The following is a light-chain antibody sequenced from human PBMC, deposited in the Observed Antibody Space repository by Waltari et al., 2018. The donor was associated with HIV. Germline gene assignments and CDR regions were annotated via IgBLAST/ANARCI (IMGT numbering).Light chain of an antibody. V-gene: IGKV4-1*01. CDR2: WAS. CDR3: QQYYDTPQT. CDR1: QTILYSSNNKNY. J-gene: IGKJ1*01. Sequence: DIVMTQSPDSLVVSLGERATINCKSSQTILYSSNNKNYLAWYQQKPGQPPKLLIYWASTRESGVHDRFSGSGSGSDFTLTISSLQAEDVAVYYCQQYYDTPQTFGQGTKVEIK.